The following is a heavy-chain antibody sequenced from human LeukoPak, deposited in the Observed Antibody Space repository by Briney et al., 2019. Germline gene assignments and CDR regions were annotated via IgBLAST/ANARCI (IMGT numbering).Heavy chain of an antibody. D-gene: IGHD3-9*01. CDR3: AHTVYYSASHYFEY. CDR1: GFSLSTGGVG. J-gene: IGHJ4*02. CDR2: IYWDGDK. V-gene: IGHV2-5*02. Sequence: SGPTLVNPTQTLTLTCTFSGFSLSTGGVGVGWIRQPPGEALECLALIYWDGDKRYRPSLRSRLTITKDTSKNQVVLTVTNVDPVDTATYYCAHTVYYSASHYFEYWGQGALVTVSS.